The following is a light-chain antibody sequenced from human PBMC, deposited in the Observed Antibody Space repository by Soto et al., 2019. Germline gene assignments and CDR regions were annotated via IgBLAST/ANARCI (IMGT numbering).Light chain of an antibody. CDR1: QSINGW. V-gene: IGKV1-5*01. Sequence: DIQMTQSPSTLSASVGDRVTVTCRASQSINGWLAWYQQKPGKAPKLLIYDASSLHSGVPSRFTGSGFGTEFTLTSSSLQPEDFATYYCQQYHRYSRTFGQGTKVEIK. CDR3: QQYHRYSRT. J-gene: IGKJ1*01. CDR2: DAS.